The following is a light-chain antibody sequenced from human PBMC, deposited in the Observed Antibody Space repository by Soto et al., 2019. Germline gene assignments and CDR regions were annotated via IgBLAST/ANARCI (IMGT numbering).Light chain of an antibody. CDR1: NSNIGKNY. V-gene: IGLV1-51*01. Sequence: QAVVTQPPSVSAAPGQKVTISCSGSNSNIGKNYVSWYQQLPGTAPRLLIYDNDKRPSGIPDRFSGFKSGASATLGITGLQTGDEADYYCATWDSSLTSGVFGGGTKVTVL. J-gene: IGLJ2*01. CDR3: ATWDSSLTSGV. CDR2: DND.